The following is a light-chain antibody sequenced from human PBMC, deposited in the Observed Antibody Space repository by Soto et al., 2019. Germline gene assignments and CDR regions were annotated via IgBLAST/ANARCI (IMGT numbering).Light chain of an antibody. CDR1: SSDVGNYKY. V-gene: IGLV2-14*01. CDR3: SSYTSSTPRV. CDR2: EVS. Sequence: QSALTQPASVSGSPGQSITISCTGTSSDVGNYKYVSWYQQHPGKAPKLIIYEVSNRPSGLSNRFSGSKSGNTASLTISGLQAEDEADYYCSSYTSSTPRVFGGGTKVTVL. J-gene: IGLJ2*01.